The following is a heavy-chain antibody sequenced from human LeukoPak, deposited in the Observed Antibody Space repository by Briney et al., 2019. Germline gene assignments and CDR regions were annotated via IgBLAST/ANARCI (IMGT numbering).Heavy chain of an antibody. CDR3: ARWVHPYGMDV. V-gene: IGHV3-33*01. CDR2: VWYDGSSQ. D-gene: IGHD1-1*01. Sequence: GGSLRLSCAASGFTFSRNGMHWVRQAPGEGLAWVALVWYDGSSQYYADSVKGRFTISRDNSKNTLYLQMNSLRAEDTAVHYCARWVHPYGMDVWGQGTTVTVSS. CDR1: GFTFSRNG. J-gene: IGHJ6*02.